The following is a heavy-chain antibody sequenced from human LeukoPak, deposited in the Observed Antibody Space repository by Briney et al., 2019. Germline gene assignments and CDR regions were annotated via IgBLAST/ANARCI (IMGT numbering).Heavy chain of an antibody. V-gene: IGHV1-24*01. CDR1: KYTLTELS. D-gene: IGHD1-26*01. J-gene: IGHJ3*01. CDR2: FDPEHGKT. Sequence: ASMMVSCKVSKYTLTELSMHWVRQAPGKGLEWMGGFDPEHGKTVYAQTFQGRVTMTEDTSTGTAYMELRSLRSEDTAVYYCATEDFDGIVGPIDSFDVWGQGTMVTVSS. CDR3: ATEDFDGIVGPIDSFDV.